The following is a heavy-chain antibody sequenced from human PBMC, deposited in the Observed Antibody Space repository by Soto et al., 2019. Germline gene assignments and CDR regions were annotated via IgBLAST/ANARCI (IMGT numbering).Heavy chain of an antibody. V-gene: IGHV1-3*01. Sequence: GASVKVSCKASGYTFTSYAMHWVRQAPGQRLEWMGWISAGNGNTKYSQKFQGRVTITRDTSASTAYMELSSLRSEDTAVYYCAKSATVKDAIAYCGQGTLVTVSS. CDR1: GYTFTSYA. D-gene: IGHD2-8*01. CDR3: AKSATVKDAIAY. J-gene: IGHJ4*02. CDR2: ISAGNGNT.